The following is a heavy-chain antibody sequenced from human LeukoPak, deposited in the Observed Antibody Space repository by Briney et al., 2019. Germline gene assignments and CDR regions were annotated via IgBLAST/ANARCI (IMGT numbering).Heavy chain of an antibody. D-gene: IGHD2-2*01. CDR1: GGSISSSSYY. Sequence: SETLSLTCTVSGGSISSSSYYWGWIRQPPGKGLEWIGSIYYGGSTYYNPSLKSRVTISVDTSNNQFSLKLSSVTAADTAVYYCARHPGDCSSTSCHLRGNWFDPWGQGTLVTVSS. J-gene: IGHJ5*02. CDR2: IYYGGST. CDR3: ARHPGDCSSTSCHLRGNWFDP. V-gene: IGHV4-39*01.